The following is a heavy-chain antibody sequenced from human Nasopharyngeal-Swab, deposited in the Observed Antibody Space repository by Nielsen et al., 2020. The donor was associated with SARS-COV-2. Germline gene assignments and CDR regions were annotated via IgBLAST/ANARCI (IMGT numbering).Heavy chain of an antibody. J-gene: IGHJ4*02. CDR3: ASFDILSGYGAY. CDR2: IYDSGST. Sequence: WIRQPPGKGLEWIGYIYDSGSTNYNPYLKSRVTITVDTSKNQFSLKLSSVTAADTAVYYCASFDILSGYGAYWGQGTLVTVSS. V-gene: IGHV4-59*01. D-gene: IGHD3-9*01.